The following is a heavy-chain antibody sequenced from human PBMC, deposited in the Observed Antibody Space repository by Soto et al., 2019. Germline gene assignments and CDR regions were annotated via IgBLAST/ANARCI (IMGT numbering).Heavy chain of an antibody. J-gene: IGHJ4*02. CDR1: GFSLSNTRMG. CDR2: IFSNDDK. Sequence: QVTLKESGPVLVRPTETLTLTCTVSGFSLSNTRMGVSWIRQPPGKALEWLAHIFSNDDKSYSTSLKNRLIISRDTSKSQVVLTVTDMDPVDTATYYCARVNSRLLRSFFDSWGQGILVTVSS. D-gene: IGHD4-17*01. CDR3: ARVNSRLLRSFFDS. V-gene: IGHV2-26*01.